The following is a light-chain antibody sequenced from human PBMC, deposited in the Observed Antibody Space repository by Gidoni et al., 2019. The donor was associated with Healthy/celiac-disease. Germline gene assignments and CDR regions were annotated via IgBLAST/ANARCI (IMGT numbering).Light chain of an antibody. V-gene: IGLV2-14*01. J-gene: IGLJ3*02. Sequence: QSALTQPASVSGSPGQSITISCTGTSSDVGGYNYVSWYQQHPGKAPKLMIYEVSNRPSGVSNRFSGSKSGNTASLTISGLQDEDEGDYYCSSYTSSSTPVVFGGGTKLTVL. CDR3: SSYTSSSTPVV. CDR2: EVS. CDR1: SSDVGGYNY.